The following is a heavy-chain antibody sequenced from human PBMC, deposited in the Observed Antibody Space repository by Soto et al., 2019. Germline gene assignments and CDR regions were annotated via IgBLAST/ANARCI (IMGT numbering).Heavy chain of an antibody. CDR3: ARGRYSNYAFDS. Sequence: ASVKVSCKASGYTFTSYDINWVRQATGQGLEWMGWMNPNSGNTGYAQKFQGRVTMTRNTSISTADMELSSLRSEDTAVYYCARGRYSNYAFDSWGQGTMVTVAS. D-gene: IGHD4-4*01. V-gene: IGHV1-8*02. CDR2: MNPNSGNT. CDR1: GYTFTSYD. J-gene: IGHJ3*02.